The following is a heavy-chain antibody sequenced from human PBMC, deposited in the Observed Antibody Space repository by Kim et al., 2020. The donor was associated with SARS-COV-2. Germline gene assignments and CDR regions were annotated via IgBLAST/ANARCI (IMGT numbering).Heavy chain of an antibody. Sequence: SETLSLTCAVYGGSFSGYYWSWIRQPPGKGLEWIGEINHSGSTNYNPSLKSRVTISVDTSKNQFSLKLSSVTAADTAVYYCARGLILWFGELAWFDPWGQGTLVTVSS. CDR2: INHSGST. CDR1: GGSFSGYY. V-gene: IGHV4-34*01. CDR3: ARGLILWFGELAWFDP. D-gene: IGHD3-10*01. J-gene: IGHJ5*02.